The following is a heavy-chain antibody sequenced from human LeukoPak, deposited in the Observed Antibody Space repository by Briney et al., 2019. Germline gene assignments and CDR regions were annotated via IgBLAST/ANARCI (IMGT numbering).Heavy chain of an antibody. J-gene: IGHJ2*01. D-gene: IGHD3-3*01. CDR3: AREDYDDSGAWYFDL. Sequence: SETLSLTCAVYGGSFSGYYWSWIRQPPGKGLEWIGEINHSGSTNYNPSLKSRVTISVDTSKNQFSLKLSSMTAADTAVYYCAREDYDDSGAWYFDLWGRGTLVTVSS. CDR1: GGSFSGYY. CDR2: INHSGST. V-gene: IGHV4-34*01.